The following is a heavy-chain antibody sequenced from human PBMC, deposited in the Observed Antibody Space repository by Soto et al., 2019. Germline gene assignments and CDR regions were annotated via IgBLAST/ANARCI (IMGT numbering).Heavy chain of an antibody. V-gene: IGHV4-30-4*01. CDR3: ARVVPAAMKNGMDV. D-gene: IGHD2-2*01. J-gene: IGHJ6*02. CDR1: GGSISSGDYY. Sequence: SETLSLTCTVSGGSISSGDYYWSWIPQPPGKGLEWIGYIYYSGSTYYNPSLKSRVTISVDTSKNQFSLKLSSVTAADTAVYYCARVVPAAMKNGMDVWGQGTTVTVSS. CDR2: IYYSGST.